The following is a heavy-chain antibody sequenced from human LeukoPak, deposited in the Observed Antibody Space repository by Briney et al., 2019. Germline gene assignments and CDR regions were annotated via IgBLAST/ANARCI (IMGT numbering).Heavy chain of an antibody. CDR2: ISTKADGGTT. CDR3: IKSSGDWH. Sequence: PAGSLRLSCTTSGFTFSNAWRSWVRQAPGKGLEWVGRISTKADGGTTDYAAPVKGRFTISRDDSKNTLYLQMNSLKTEDTAVYYCIKSSGDWHWGQGTLVTVSS. CDR1: GFTFSNAW. V-gene: IGHV3-15*01. J-gene: IGHJ4*02. D-gene: IGHD2-21*02.